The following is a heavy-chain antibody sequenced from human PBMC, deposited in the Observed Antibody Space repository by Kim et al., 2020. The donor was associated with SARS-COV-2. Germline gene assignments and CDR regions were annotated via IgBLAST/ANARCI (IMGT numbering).Heavy chain of an antibody. Sequence: ASVKVSCKASGYTFTSYAMNWVRQAPGQGLEWMGWINTNTGNPTYAQGFTGRFVFSLDTSVSTAYLQISSLKAEDTAVYYCARDRRYCSSTSCYVYYYYGMDVWGQGTTVTVSS. D-gene: IGHD2-2*01. J-gene: IGHJ6*02. CDR1: GYTFTSYA. CDR2: INTNTGNP. CDR3: ARDRRYCSSTSCYVYYYYGMDV. V-gene: IGHV7-4-1*02.